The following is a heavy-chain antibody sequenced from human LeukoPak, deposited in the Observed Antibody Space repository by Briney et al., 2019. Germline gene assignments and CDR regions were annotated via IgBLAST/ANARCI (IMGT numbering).Heavy chain of an antibody. CDR3: ARLLKYSGSYYCDS. Sequence: SETLSLTCTVSGGSISSYYWSWIRQPPGKGLEWIGYIYYSGSTYYNPSLKSRVTKTVDTSKNQFSLKLSSVTAADTAVYYCARLLKYSGSYYCDSWGQGTLVTVSS. CDR2: IYYSGST. D-gene: IGHD1-26*01. V-gene: IGHV4-59*08. J-gene: IGHJ4*02. CDR1: GGSISSYY.